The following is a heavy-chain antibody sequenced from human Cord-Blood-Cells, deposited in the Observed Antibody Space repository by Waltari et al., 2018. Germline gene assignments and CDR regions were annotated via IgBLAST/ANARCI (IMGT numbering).Heavy chain of an antibody. Sequence: VQLQASGPGLVKPSETLSLTCSVTGGPISSYYWSWTRQPPGKGLEWIGYIYYSGITNYNPSLKSRVTISVDTAKNQFSLKLSSVTAADTAVYYCARGWGSDYWGQGTLVTISS. D-gene: IGHD7-27*01. CDR2: IYYSGIT. CDR3: ARGWGSDY. CDR1: GGPISSYY. V-gene: IGHV4-59*01. J-gene: IGHJ4*02.